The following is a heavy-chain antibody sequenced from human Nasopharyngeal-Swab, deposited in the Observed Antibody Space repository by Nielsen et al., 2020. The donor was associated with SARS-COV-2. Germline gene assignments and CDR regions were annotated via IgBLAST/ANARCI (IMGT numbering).Heavy chain of an antibody. V-gene: IGHV1-18*04. J-gene: IGHJ4*02. CDR3: ARKPGIAAAGTLDY. CDR1: GYTFTSCG. D-gene: IGHD6-13*01. Sequence: ASVQVSCKASGYTFTSCGISWVRQAPGQGLEWMGWISAYNGNTNYAQKLQGRVTMTTDTSTSTAYMELRSLRSDDTAVYYCARKPGIAAAGTLDYWGQGTLVTVSS. CDR2: ISAYNGNT.